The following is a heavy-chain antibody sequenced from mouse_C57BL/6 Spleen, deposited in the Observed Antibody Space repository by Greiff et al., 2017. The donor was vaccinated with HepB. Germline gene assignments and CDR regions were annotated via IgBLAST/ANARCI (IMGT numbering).Heavy chain of an antibody. V-gene: IGHV1-82*01. CDR1: GYAFSSSW. D-gene: IGHD2-4*01. CDR3: ANYDYGGGAMDY. CDR2: IYPGDGDT. Sequence: QVQLQQSGPELVKPGASVKISCKASGYAFSSSWMNWVKQRPGKGLEWIGRIYPGDGDTNYNGKFKGKATLTADKSSSTAYMQLSSLTSEDSAVYFCANYDYGGGAMDYWGQGTSVTVSS. J-gene: IGHJ4*01.